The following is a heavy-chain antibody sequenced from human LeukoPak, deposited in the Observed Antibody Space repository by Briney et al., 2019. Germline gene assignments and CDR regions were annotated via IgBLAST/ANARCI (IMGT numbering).Heavy chain of an antibody. J-gene: IGHJ4*02. CDR1: GGSISSGSYY. V-gene: IGHV4-61*02. CDR3: ARMYSSGWYGGDY. D-gene: IGHD6-19*01. Sequence: SETLSLTCTVSGGSISSGSYYWSWIRQPAGKGLEWIGRIYTSGSTNYNPSLKSRVTISVDTSKNQFSLKLSSVTAADTAVYYCARMYSSGWYGGDYWGQGTLVTVSS. CDR2: IYTSGST.